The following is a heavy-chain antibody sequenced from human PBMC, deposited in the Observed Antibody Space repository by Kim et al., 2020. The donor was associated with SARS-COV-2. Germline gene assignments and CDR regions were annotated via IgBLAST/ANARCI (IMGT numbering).Heavy chain of an antibody. V-gene: IGHV4-34*01. CDR3: ASKPYSYGSGTYFDY. Sequence: SETLSLTCVVSGGSFRGYYWSWIRQSPGKGLEWIGEISHTGSTNYNPSRKSRVSLSVDTSKNHFYLKLRSVTAADTAVYYCASKPYSYGSGTYFDYWGQGTLVTVAS. D-gene: IGHD3-10*01. CDR2: ISHTGST. J-gene: IGHJ4*02. CDR1: GGSFRGYY.